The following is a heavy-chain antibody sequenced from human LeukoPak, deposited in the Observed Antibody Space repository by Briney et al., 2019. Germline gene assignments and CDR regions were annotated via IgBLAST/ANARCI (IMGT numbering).Heavy chain of an antibody. CDR3: VKDLGGNYDY. D-gene: IGHD1-7*01. Sequence: QPGGSLELSCAASGFTLSSYWIHGVRRVPGKGLVWVSRIDYEGGITNYAASGKGRFTISRDNARNTLYLQMNSLRVDDTAVYYCVKDLGGNYDYWGQGTLVTVSS. CDR1: GFTLSSYW. J-gene: IGHJ4*02. V-gene: IGHV3-74*01. CDR2: IDYEGGIT.